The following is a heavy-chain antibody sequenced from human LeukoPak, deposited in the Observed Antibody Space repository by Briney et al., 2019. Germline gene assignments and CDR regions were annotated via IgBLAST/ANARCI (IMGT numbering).Heavy chain of an antibody. V-gene: IGHV3-66*01. CDR2: IYSGGST. Sequence: GGSLRLSCAASGFTVSSNYMSWVRQAPGKGLEWVSVIYSGGSTYYADSVKGRFTISRDNSKNTLYLQMNSLRAEDTAVYYCARAPLYYDILTGKTFDYWGLGTLVTVSS. CDR3: ARAPLYYDILTGKTFDY. CDR1: GFTVSSNY. D-gene: IGHD3-9*01. J-gene: IGHJ4*02.